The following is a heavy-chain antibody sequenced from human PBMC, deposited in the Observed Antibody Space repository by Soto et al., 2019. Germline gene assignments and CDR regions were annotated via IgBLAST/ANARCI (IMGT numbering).Heavy chain of an antibody. V-gene: IGHV3-30-3*01. Sequence: GGSLRLSCAASGFTFSSYAMHWVRQAPGKGLEWVAVISYDGSNKYYADSVKGRFTISRDNSKNTLYLQMNSLRAEDTAVYYCARDIKTPGQRLGMATQHRLQYYYYYGMDVWGQGTTVTVSS. CDR2: ISYDGSNK. J-gene: IGHJ6*02. CDR1: GFTFSSYA. CDR3: ARDIKTPGQRLGMATQHRLQYYYYYGMDV. D-gene: IGHD5-12*01.